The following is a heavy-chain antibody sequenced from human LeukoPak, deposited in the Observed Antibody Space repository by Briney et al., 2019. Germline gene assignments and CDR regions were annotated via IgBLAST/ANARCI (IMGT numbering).Heavy chain of an antibody. D-gene: IGHD4-11*01. V-gene: IGHV4-61*08. J-gene: IGHJ6*02. CDR2: IYYSGNT. CDR3: AKAMTNKLLPYYYYGMDV. Sequence: SETLSLTCTVSGGSISSGGYYWSWIRQHPGKGLEWIGYIYYSGNTNYNPSLKSRVTISIDTSKNQFSLKLSSVTAADTAVYYCAKAMTNKLLPYYYYGMDVWGQGTTVTVSS. CDR1: GGSISSGGYY.